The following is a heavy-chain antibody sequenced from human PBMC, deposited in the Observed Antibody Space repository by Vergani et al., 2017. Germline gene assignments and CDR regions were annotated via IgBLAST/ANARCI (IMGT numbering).Heavy chain of an antibody. V-gene: IGHV3-48*01. Sequence: EVQLVESGGGFLQPGGSLILSCAASGFTFSSYSMNWVRQAPGKGLEWVSYISRSSSTIYYAESVKGRFTIPRDNAKNSLYLQMNSLRAEDTAVYYCARDIVDSMVRGSFLAASDAFDIWGQGTMVTVSS. D-gene: IGHD3-10*01. CDR1: GFTFSSYS. CDR2: ISRSSSTI. J-gene: IGHJ3*02. CDR3: ARDIVDSMVRGSFLAASDAFDI.